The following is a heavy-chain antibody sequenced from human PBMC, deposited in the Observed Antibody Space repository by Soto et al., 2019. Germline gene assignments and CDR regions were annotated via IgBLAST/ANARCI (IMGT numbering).Heavy chain of an antibody. CDR1: GDSVSSKSAA. Sequence: SQTLSLTCAISGDSVSSKSAAWNWVRQSPSRGLEWLGRTYYRSKWYNDYAVSVKSRITISPDTSKNQFSLQLNSVTPEDTAVYYCAREGYRGYDSLEFDPCGKGTLVT. CDR3: AREGYRGYDSLEFDP. V-gene: IGHV6-1*01. CDR2: TYYRSKWYN. D-gene: IGHD5-12*01. J-gene: IGHJ5*02.